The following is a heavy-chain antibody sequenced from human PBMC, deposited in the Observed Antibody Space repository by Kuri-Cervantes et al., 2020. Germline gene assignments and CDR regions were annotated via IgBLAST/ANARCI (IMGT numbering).Heavy chain of an antibody. CDR2: INRGGST. J-gene: IGHJ4*02. CDR1: GGSISSSSYY. CDR3: ARGSIRGHFDY. V-gene: IGHV4-39*07. D-gene: IGHD2-21*01. Sequence: ESLKISCTVSGGSISSSSYYWSWIRQPPGKGLEWIGEINRGGSTNYNPSLKSRVTISVDTSKNQFSLKLSSVTAADTAVYYCARGSIRGHFDYWGQGTLVTVSS.